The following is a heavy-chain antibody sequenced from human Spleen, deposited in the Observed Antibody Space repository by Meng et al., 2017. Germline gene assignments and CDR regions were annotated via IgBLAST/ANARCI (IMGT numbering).Heavy chain of an antibody. CDR1: GFSFSSYA. CDR2: ISDTGDNT. D-gene: IGHD7-27*01. J-gene: IGHJ4*02. Sequence: GGSLRLSCAASGFSFSSYAMSWVRHAPGKGLEWVSGISDTGDNTYYLDSVRGRFTISRDNSKNMLYLQMNSLRAEDTAIYYCARGPPLGYWGQGTLVTVSS. CDR3: ARGPPLGY. V-gene: IGHV3-23*01.